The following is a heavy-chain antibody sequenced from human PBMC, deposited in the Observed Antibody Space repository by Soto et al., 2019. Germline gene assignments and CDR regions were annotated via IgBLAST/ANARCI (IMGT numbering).Heavy chain of an antibody. CDR2: IYSSGSA. J-gene: IGHJ4*02. Sequence: ASETLSLTCTVSGGSIGTYYWSWIRQPPGKGLEWIGNIYSSGSAKYNPSLRSRVTISLDKSKNQFSLKLSSVTAADTAVYYCARQGFFDYWGQGTLVTAPQ. V-gene: IGHV4-59*08. CDR3: ARQGFFDY. D-gene: IGHD2-15*01. CDR1: GGSIGTYY.